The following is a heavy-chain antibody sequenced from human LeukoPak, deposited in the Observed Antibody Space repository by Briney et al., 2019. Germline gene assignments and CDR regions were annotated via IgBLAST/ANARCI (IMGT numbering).Heavy chain of an antibody. J-gene: IGHJ4*02. D-gene: IGHD2-15*01. V-gene: IGHV3-23*01. Sequence: GGSLRLSCAASGFTFSSYVMSWVRQAPGKGLEWVSDISSSGDSAHYADSVKGRFTISRDNSKNTLFLQMNSLRAEDTAVYYCAKRAVGAAYYFDYWGQGTLVTVSS. CDR2: ISSSGDSA. CDR3: AKRAVGAAYYFDY. CDR1: GFTFSSYV.